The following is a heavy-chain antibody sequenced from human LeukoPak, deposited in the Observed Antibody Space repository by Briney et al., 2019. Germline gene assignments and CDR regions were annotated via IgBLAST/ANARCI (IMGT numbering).Heavy chain of an antibody. V-gene: IGHV1-69*01. Sequence: GASVKVSCKASGGTFSSYAINWVRQAPGQGREWMGGIIPIFGTANYAQKFQDRGTINGDEYTSTAYMELRRQRYRETAVYYCARQSPGNDFWRDSYYYYYMDVWGKGTTVTVSS. CDR2: IIPIFGTA. D-gene: IGHD3-3*01. CDR1: GGTFSSYA. J-gene: IGHJ6*03. CDR3: ARQSPGNDFWRDSYYYYYMDV.